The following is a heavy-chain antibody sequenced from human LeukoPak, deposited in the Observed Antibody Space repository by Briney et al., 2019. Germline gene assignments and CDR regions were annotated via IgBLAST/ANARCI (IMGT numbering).Heavy chain of an antibody. Sequence: QPGGSLRLSCAASGFTFSSYAMSWVRQAPGKGLEWVSAISGSGGSTYYADSVKGRFTISRDNSKNTLYLQMNSLRAEDTAVYYCAKLEGVVAAIAQYYFDYWGQGTLVTVSS. CDR3: AKLEGVVAAIAQYYFDY. CDR1: GFTFSSYA. CDR2: ISGSGGST. V-gene: IGHV3-23*01. D-gene: IGHD2-15*01. J-gene: IGHJ4*02.